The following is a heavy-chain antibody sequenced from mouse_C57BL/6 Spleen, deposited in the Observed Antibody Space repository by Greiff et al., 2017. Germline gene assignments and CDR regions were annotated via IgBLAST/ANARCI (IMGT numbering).Heavy chain of an antibody. V-gene: IGHV14-2*01. CDR3: ANYYINYVFAY. D-gene: IGHD2-5*01. Sequence: EVQLQQSGAELVKPGASVKLSCTASGFNIKDYYMPWVKQRTEQGLEWIGRIDPEDRDTKYAPKFQGKATISADTSSNTAYLQLSSLTSADTAVYYCANYYINYVFAYWGQGTLVTVSA. J-gene: IGHJ3*01. CDR2: IDPEDRDT. CDR1: GFNIKDYY.